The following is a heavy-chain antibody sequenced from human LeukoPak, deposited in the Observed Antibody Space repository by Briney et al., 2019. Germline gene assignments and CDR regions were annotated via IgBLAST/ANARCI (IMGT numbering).Heavy chain of an antibody. CDR3: ARVGYDSSGHHRYAFDI. D-gene: IGHD3-22*01. CDR1: GYTFITYG. Sequence: GASVKVSCKASGYTFITYGISWVRQAPGQGLEWMGWTNPRNGNTNYVQNLQGRVTMTTDTSTSTAYMELRSLRSDDTAVYYCARVGYDSSGHHRYAFDIWGQGTMVTVSS. V-gene: IGHV1-18*01. CDR2: TNPRNGNT. J-gene: IGHJ3*02.